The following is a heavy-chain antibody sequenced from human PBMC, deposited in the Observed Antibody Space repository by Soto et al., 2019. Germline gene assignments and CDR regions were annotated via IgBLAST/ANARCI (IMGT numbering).Heavy chain of an antibody. CDR2: ISYDGSNK. V-gene: IGHV3-30-3*01. J-gene: IGHJ3*02. D-gene: IGHD1-26*01. Sequence: QVQLVESGGGVVQPGRSLRLSCAASGFTFSSYAMHWVRQAPGKGLEWVAVISYDGSNKYYADSVKGRFTISRDNSKNTRYLQMNSLRAEDTAVYYCARDRPGWELLARAFEIWGQGTMVTVSS. CDR1: GFTFSSYA. CDR3: ARDRPGWELLARAFEI.